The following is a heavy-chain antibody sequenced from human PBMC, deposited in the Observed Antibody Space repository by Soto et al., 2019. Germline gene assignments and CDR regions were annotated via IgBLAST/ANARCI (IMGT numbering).Heavy chain of an antibody. Sequence: QVQLVQSGAEVKKPGASVKVSCKASGYTFTSYYLHWVRQAPGQGLEWMGIINPSGGTTSYAQKFQGRVTLTRDTSTSTVYMELSSLRSEDTAVYYCARFFSVDTAMVGDYWGQGTLVTVSS. CDR3: ARFFSVDTAMVGDY. CDR1: GYTFTSYY. D-gene: IGHD5-18*01. V-gene: IGHV1-46*01. J-gene: IGHJ4*02. CDR2: INPSGGTT.